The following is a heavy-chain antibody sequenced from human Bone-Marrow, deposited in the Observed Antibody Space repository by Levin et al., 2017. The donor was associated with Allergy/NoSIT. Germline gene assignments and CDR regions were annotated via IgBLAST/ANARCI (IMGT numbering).Heavy chain of an antibody. J-gene: IGHJ4*02. CDR2: ISYDGSNK. D-gene: IGHD4-17*01. V-gene: IGHV3-30*18. CDR3: AKVAYGDYGRWGYFDY. Sequence: GGSLRLSCAASGFTFSSYGMHWVRQAPGKGLEWVAVISYDGSNKYYADSVKGRFTISRDNSKNTLYLQMNSLRAEDTAVYYCAKVAYGDYGRWGYFDYWGQGTLVTVSS. CDR1: GFTFSSYG.